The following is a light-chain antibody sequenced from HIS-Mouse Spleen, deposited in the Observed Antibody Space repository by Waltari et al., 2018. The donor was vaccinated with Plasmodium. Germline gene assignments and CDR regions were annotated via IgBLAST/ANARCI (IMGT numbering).Light chain of an antibody. CDR1: RSDVGGYNS. J-gene: IGLJ3*02. V-gene: IGLV2-11*01. Sequence: QSALTQPRSVSGSPGPSVTISCTGTRSDVGGYNSVSWYQPHPGKAPKLMIYDVSKRPSGVPDRFPGSKSGNPASLAISWLQAEDEADYYCCSYAGSYTLVFGGGTKLTVL. CDR2: DVS. CDR3: CSYAGSYTLV.